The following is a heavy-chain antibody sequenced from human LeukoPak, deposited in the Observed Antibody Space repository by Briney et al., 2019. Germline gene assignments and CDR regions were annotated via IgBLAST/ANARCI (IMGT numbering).Heavy chain of an antibody. Sequence: SETLSLTCTVSGGSISGGSYYWSWIRQPAGKGLEWIGRIYVSGGTDGGTNYNPSLKSRVTISEDTSRNQFSLKLTSVTAADTAVYYCARTTEGGYTYDYFYYYYMDVWGKGTTVTISS. D-gene: IGHD5-18*01. CDR2: IYVSGGTDGGT. CDR1: GGSISGGSYY. CDR3: ARTTEGGYTYDYFYYYYMDV. V-gene: IGHV4-61*10. J-gene: IGHJ6*03.